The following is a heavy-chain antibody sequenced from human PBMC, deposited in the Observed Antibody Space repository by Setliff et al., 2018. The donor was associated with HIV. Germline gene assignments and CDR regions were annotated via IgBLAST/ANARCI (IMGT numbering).Heavy chain of an antibody. CDR1: GYTFTNFG. Sequence: GASVKVSCKASGYTFTNFGISWVRQAPGQGLEWMGWISAYNGNTDYVQKFQGRVIMTTDTATSAAYMELRSLRSDDTAVYFCARDCHDFWSGYPQSFNYWGQGTLVTV. CDR2: ISAYNGNT. V-gene: IGHV1-18*01. CDR3: ARDCHDFWSGYPQSFNY. J-gene: IGHJ4*02. D-gene: IGHD3-3*01.